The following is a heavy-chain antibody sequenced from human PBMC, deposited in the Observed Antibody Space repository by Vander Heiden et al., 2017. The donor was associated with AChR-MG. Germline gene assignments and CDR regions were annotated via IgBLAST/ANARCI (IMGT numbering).Heavy chain of an antibody. CDR3: VKGMIYDSSGYFDY. J-gene: IGHJ4*02. CDR1: GFSFNDYA. CDR2: ISWNSGLI. V-gene: IGHV3-9*01. Sequence: EVQLVESGGGLVQPGRSLRLSCAASGFSFNDYAMHWVRQAPGKGLEWVSGISWNSGLIGYADSVKGRFTISRDNAEKSLYLQMNSLRAEDTALYYCVKGMIYDSSGYFDYWGQGTLVTVSS. D-gene: IGHD3-22*01.